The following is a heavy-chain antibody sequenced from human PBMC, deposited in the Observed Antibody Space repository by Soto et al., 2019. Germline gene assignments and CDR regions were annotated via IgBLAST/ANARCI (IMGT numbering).Heavy chain of an antibody. CDR2: VYSSGYT. CDR3: ARGSSNDRSFGFGY. CDR1: GASISGHY. D-gene: IGHD3-22*01. Sequence: SETLSLTCTVSGASISGHYWNWIRQPPGKGLEWIGYVYSSGYTDYNPSLKTRVTMSADTSKNQFSLKLSSANAADTAVYYCARGSSNDRSFGFGYWGQGTLVTVSS. J-gene: IGHJ4*02. V-gene: IGHV4-59*11.